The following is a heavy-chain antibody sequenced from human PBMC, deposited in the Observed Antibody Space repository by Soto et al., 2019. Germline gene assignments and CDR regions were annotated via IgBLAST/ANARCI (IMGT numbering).Heavy chain of an antibody. CDR1: GFTFSSYA. Sequence: TGGSLRLSCAASGFTFSSYAMSWARQAPGKGLEWVSSISGSGGNTNYADSVKGRFTISRDNSKNTLFLQMTNLRAEDTAVYYCAKDKGVRYFDWLSPGYFDYWGQGTRVTVSS. D-gene: IGHD3-9*01. V-gene: IGHV3-23*01. CDR3: AKDKGVRYFDWLSPGYFDY. J-gene: IGHJ4*02. CDR2: ISGSGGNT.